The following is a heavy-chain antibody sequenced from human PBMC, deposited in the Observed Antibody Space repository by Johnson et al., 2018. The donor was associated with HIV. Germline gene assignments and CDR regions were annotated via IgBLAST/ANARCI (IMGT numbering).Heavy chain of an antibody. CDR3: TRGFQNGLDI. J-gene: IGHJ3*02. V-gene: IGHV3-30*03. D-gene: IGHD1-1*01. CDR2: ISYDGSNK. Sequence: QVQLVESGGGVVQPGRSLRLSCAASGFTFSSYGMHWVRQAPGQGLEWVARISYDGSNKYYADSVKGRFTISRDNSKNTLYLQMNSLRAGDTAVYYCTRGFQNGLDIWGQGTTVTVSS. CDR1: GFTFSSYG.